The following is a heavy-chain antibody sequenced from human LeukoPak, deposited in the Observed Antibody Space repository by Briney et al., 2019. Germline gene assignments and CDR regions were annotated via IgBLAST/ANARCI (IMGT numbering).Heavy chain of an antibody. Sequence: SVKVSCKASGGTFSSYAISWVRQAPGQGLEWMGGIIPIFGTANYAQKFQGRVTITADESTSTAYMELSSLRSEDTAVYYCARANTMVRGTDNWFDPWGQGTLVTVSS. D-gene: IGHD3-10*01. J-gene: IGHJ5*02. V-gene: IGHV1-69*13. CDR2: IIPIFGTA. CDR1: GGTFSSYA. CDR3: ARANTMVRGTDNWFDP.